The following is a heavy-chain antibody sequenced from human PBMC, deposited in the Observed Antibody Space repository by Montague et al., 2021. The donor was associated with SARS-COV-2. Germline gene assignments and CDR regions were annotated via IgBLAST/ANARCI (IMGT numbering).Heavy chain of an antibody. CDR3: VRYSGWFYFDF. D-gene: IGHD6-19*01. V-gene: IGHV6-1*01. J-gene: IGHJ4*02. Sequence: CAISGDSVSSNSVDWSWIRQSPSRGLEWLGRTYYRSKWYSDYAPSVRGRLTVNPDASKNEFSLELNYVTPEDTAVYYCVRYSGWFYFDFWGQGTLVTVSS. CDR2: TYYRSKWYS. CDR1: GDSVSSNSVD.